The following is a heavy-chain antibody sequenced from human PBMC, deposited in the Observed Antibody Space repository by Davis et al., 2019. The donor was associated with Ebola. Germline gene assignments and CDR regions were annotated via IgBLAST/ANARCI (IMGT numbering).Heavy chain of an antibody. J-gene: IGHJ6*02. CDR3: ARSLVLAAAGTRYYYYYGMDV. D-gene: IGHD6-13*01. Sequence: SVNVSCKPSVYTFSSYNMHWVRHAPEQGLEWMGLINPSGGSTRYAQKFQGRVTMTRDTSTSTVYMELSSLRSEDTAVYYCARSLVLAAAGTRYYYYYGMDVWGQGTTVTVSS. V-gene: IGHV1-46*01. CDR2: INPSGGST. CDR1: VYTFSSYN.